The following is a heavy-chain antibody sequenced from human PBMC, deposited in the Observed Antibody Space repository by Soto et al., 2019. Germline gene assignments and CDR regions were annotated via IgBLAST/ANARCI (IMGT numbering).Heavy chain of an antibody. CDR2: IFHSGSV. CDR1: GGSVSSSFF. CDR3: ARSFGWYAIDY. Sequence: QVLLQESGPGLVQPSGTLSLSCAVSGGSVSSSFFWGWVRQPPGKGLEWIGDIFHSGSVIYNPSLKSPVTISIDKSKNQFSLELNSVTTADTAVYYCARSFGWYAIDYWGQGTLVIVSS. V-gene: IGHV4-4*02. D-gene: IGHD6-19*01. J-gene: IGHJ4*02.